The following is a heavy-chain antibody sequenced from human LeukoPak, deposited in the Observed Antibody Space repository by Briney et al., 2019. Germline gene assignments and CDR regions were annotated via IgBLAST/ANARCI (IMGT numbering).Heavy chain of an antibody. D-gene: IGHD2-2*01. CDR3: ARDRQLEGPFDY. Sequence: GASVKVSCKASGGTFSSYAISWVRQAPGQGVEWMGGIIPIFGTANYAQKFQGRVTITTDESTSTAYMELSSLRSEDTAVYYCARDRQLEGPFDYWGQGTLVTVSS. V-gene: IGHV1-69*05. CDR1: GGTFSSYA. CDR2: IIPIFGTA. J-gene: IGHJ4*02.